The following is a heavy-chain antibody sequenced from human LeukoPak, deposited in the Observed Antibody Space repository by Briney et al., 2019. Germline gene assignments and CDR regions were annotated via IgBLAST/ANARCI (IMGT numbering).Heavy chain of an antibody. V-gene: IGHV4-59*08. Sequence: SETLSLTCTVSGGSISSYYWSWIRQPPGKGLEWIGYIYYSGSTNYNPSLKSRVTISLDTSKNQFSPKLSSVTAADAAVYYCARGTYYSLDSFDIWGQGTMVTVSS. CDR1: GGSISSYY. CDR2: IYYSGST. CDR3: ARGTYYSLDSFDI. J-gene: IGHJ3*02. D-gene: IGHD3-22*01.